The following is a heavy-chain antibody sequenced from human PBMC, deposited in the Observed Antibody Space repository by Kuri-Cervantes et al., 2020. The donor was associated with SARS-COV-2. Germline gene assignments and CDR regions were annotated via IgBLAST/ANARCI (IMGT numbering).Heavy chain of an antibody. CDR3: ARWPTTTYYDFWSDGFAGYYYYYGMDV. CDR1: GFNFSRTD. Sequence: GGSLRLSCAASGFNFSRTDMHWVRQAPGKGLEWVAVISHDGKNKKCIASGKGRFTISRDNAKNSLYLQMNSLRAEDTAVYYCARWPTTTYYDFWSDGFAGYYYYYGMDVWGQGTTVTVSS. J-gene: IGHJ6*02. V-gene: IGHV3-30*03. D-gene: IGHD3-3*01. CDR2: ISHDGKNK.